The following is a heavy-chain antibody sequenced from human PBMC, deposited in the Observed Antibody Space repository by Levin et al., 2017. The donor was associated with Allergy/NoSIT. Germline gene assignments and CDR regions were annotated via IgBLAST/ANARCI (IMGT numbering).Heavy chain of an antibody. Sequence: GGSLRLSCVDSGFTFSSYAMHWVRQAPGKGLEWVAVIVHDGSRKFYADSVKGRFTISRDNSKNTLFLQMNSLRAEDTAVYYCARDVLPATGALKFDDWGQGTLVTVSS. CDR1: GFTFSSYA. CDR2: IVHDGSRK. CDR3: ARDVLPATGALKFDD. D-gene: IGHD2-8*02. V-gene: IGHV3-33*08. J-gene: IGHJ4*02.